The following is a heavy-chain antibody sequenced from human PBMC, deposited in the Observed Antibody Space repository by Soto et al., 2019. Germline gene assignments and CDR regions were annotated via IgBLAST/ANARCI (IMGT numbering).Heavy chain of an antibody. CDR2: IYYSGST. Sequence: TLSLTCTVSGGSISSGDYYWSWIRQPPGKGLEWIGYIYYSGSTNYNPSLKSRVTILVDTSKNQFSLKLSSVTAADTAVYYCARVATPNYDYVWGSYRQNWFDPWGQGTLVTVSS. D-gene: IGHD3-16*02. J-gene: IGHJ5*02. CDR1: GGSISSGDYY. CDR3: ARVATPNYDYVWGSYRQNWFDP. V-gene: IGHV4-30-4*01.